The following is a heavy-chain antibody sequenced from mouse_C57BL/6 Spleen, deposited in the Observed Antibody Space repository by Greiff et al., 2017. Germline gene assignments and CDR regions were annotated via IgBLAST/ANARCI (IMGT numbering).Heavy chain of an antibody. J-gene: IGHJ2*01. CDR3: ARSGDYYYGSFDY. CDR1: GYTFTSYW. D-gene: IGHD1-1*01. Sequence: QVQLKQPGAELVKPGASVKLSCKASGYTFTSYWMHWVKQRPGQGLEWIGMIHPNSGSTNYNEKFKSKDTLTVDKSSSTAYMQLSSLTSEDSAVYYCARSGDYYYGSFDYWGQGTTLTVSS. CDR2: IHPNSGST. V-gene: IGHV1-64*01.